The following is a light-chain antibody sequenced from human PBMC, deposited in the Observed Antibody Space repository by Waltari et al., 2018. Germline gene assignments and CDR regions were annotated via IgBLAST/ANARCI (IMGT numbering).Light chain of an antibody. CDR1: TRPLWSYNL. CDR2: EVY. Sequence: QSALLQPASVSGSPVQSIPISCTCTTRPLWSYNLFSLYQQSPGKAPQVMIYEVYKRPSGVSNRFSGSKSGNTASLTISGLQAEDETDYYCCSYAGSNSWVFGGGTKVTVL. CDR3: CSYAGSNSWV. V-gene: IGLV2-23*02. J-gene: IGLJ3*02.